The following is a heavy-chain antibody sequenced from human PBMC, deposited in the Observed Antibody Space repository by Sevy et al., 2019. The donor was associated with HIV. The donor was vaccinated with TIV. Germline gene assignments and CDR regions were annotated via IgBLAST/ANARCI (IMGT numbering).Heavy chain of an antibody. CDR1: GYTFIGYY. J-gene: IGHJ4*02. CDR3: TTGDYTDFAY. CDR2: INPNSGGT. V-gene: IGHV1-2*02. D-gene: IGHD3-16*01. Sequence: ASVTVSCKASGYTFIGYYIHWVRQAPGHGLAWMGWINPNSGGTMYAEKFQGRVTMTRDTSITTSYLELSSLRSDDTAVYFCTTGDYTDFAYWGQGTLVTVSS.